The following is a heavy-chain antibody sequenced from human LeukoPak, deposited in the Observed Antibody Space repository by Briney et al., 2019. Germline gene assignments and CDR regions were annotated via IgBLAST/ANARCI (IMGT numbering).Heavy chain of an antibody. D-gene: IGHD2-15*01. CDR2: IYYSGST. J-gene: IGHJ4*02. Sequence: SETLSLTCTVSGGSISSYYWSWIRQPPGKGLEWIGYIYYSGSTNYNPSLKSRVTISVDTSKNQFSLKLSSVTAADTAVYYCARNTHYCSGGSCYHSYYFDYWGQGTLVTVSS. CDR1: GGSISSYY. CDR3: ARNTHYCSGGSCYHSYYFDY. V-gene: IGHV4-59*01.